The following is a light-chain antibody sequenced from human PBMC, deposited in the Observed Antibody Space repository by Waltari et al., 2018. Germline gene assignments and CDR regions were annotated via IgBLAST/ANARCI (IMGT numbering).Light chain of an antibody. CDR3: QQRSNWAGFT. Sequence: EIVLTQSPATRSLSPGEIATLSCRASQSVSSYLAWYQQKPGQAPRLLIYDASNSDTGIPAVFSGSGSGTDFTLTISSLEPEDFAVYYCQQRSNWAGFTFGPGTKVDIK. J-gene: IGKJ3*01. CDR2: DAS. V-gene: IGKV3-11*01. CDR1: QSVSSY.